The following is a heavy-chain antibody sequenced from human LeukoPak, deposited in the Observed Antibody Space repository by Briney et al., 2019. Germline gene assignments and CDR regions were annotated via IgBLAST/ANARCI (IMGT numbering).Heavy chain of an antibody. V-gene: IGHV3-11*05. CDR1: GFTFSDYY. Sequence: KPGGSLRLSCAASGFTFSDYYMSWIRQAPGEGLECISYISRSGTYTNYADSVKGRFTISRDNAKNSLYLRMNSLRAEDTAVYYCARDLGSSWYVVDYWGQGTLVTVSS. CDR3: ARDLGSSWYVVDY. J-gene: IGHJ4*02. D-gene: IGHD6-13*01. CDR2: ISRSGTYT.